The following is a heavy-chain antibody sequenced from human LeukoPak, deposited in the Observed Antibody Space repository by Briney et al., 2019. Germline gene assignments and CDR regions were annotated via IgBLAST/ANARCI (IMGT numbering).Heavy chain of an antibody. Sequence: SVKVSCKASGGTFSSYAISWVRQAPGQGLEWMGGIIPIFGTANYAQKFQGRVTITADESTSTAYMELSSLRSEDTAVYYCARDPSGSYYNELPRRNSSGSIPEYYFDYWGQGTLVTVSS. CDR1: GGTFSSYA. V-gene: IGHV1-69*13. D-gene: IGHD3-10*01. CDR2: IIPIFGTA. CDR3: ARDPSGSYYNELPRRNSSGSIPEYYFDY. J-gene: IGHJ4*02.